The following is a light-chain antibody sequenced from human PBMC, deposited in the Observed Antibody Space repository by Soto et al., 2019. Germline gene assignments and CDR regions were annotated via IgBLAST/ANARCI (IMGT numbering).Light chain of an antibody. J-gene: IGKJ5*01. Sequence: EIAMTQSPATLSVSPGERATLSCRASQSVSSKLAWYQQKPGQAPRLLIYGASTRATGIPARFSGSGSGTEFTLNISSLQSEDFAVYYCQQYNNWPLTFGQGTRLEIK. CDR1: QSVSSK. CDR2: GAS. V-gene: IGKV3-15*01. CDR3: QQYNNWPLT.